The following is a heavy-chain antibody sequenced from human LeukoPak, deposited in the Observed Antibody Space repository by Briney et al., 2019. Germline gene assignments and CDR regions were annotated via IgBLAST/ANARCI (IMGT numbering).Heavy chain of an antibody. D-gene: IGHD3-3*01. V-gene: IGHV4-39*01. J-gene: IGHJ5*02. CDR2: IYYSGTT. CDR3: ARRSYYVSFDP. Sequence: SQTLSLTCTVSGGSVSSSNYYWGWIRQPPGKGLEWIGSIYYSGTTYYNPSLNSRVTISVDTSKNQFSLRVSSVTAADTAVYYCARRSYYVSFDPWGQGTLVTVSS. CDR1: GGSVSSSNYY.